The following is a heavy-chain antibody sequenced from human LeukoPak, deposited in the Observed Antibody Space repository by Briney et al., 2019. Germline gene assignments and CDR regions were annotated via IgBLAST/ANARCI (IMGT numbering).Heavy chain of an antibody. Sequence: PSETLSLTCAVSGGSISSGGYSWSWIRQPPGKGLEWIGYIYHSGSTNYNPSLKSRVTISVDRSKNQFSLKLSSVTAADTAVYYCARMDGVPGYYYGMDVWGQGTTVTVSS. V-gene: IGHV4-30-2*01. D-gene: IGHD2-2*03. CDR1: GGSISSGGYS. CDR2: IYHSGST. CDR3: ARMDGVPGYYYGMDV. J-gene: IGHJ6*02.